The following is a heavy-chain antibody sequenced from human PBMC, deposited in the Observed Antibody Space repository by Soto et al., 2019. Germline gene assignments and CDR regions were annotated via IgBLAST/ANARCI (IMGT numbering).Heavy chain of an antibody. CDR1: GYTFTSYG. J-gene: IGHJ5*02. Sequence: GASVKVSCKASGYTFTSYGISWVRQAPGQGLEWMGWISAYNGNTNYAQKLQGRVTMTTDTSTSTAYMELRSLRSDDTAVYYCARKTQTYCSGGSCYNRHWFDPWGQGTLVTVSS. V-gene: IGHV1-18*01. CDR2: ISAYNGNT. D-gene: IGHD2-15*01. CDR3: ARKTQTYCSGGSCYNRHWFDP.